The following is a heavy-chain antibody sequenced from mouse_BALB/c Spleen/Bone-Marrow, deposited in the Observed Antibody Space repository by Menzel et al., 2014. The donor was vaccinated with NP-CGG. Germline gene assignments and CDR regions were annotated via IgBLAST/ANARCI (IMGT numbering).Heavy chain of an antibody. D-gene: IGHD1-3*01. CDR3: TRMYHNYYAMDY. Sequence: LQESGAELVRPGASVKVSCKASGYTFINYWINWVRQRPGQGLEWIGNIYPSDSYTNYNQKFKDKATLTVDKSSSTAYMQLSSPTSEDSAVYYCTRMYHNYYAMDYWGQGTSVTVSS. J-gene: IGHJ4*01. CDR1: GYTFINYW. CDR2: IYPSDSYT. V-gene: IGHV1-69*02.